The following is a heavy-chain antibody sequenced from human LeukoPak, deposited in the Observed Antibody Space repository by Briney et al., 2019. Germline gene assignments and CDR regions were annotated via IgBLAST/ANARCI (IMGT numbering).Heavy chain of an antibody. D-gene: IGHD3-10*01. V-gene: IGHV4-34*01. Sequence: PSETLSLTCAVYGGSFSGYYWSWIRQPPGKGLEWIGYIYHSGSTYYNPSLKSRVTISVDRSKNQFSLKLSSVTAADTAVYYCARDGGGFDPWGQGTLVTVSS. CDR3: ARDGGGFDP. CDR2: IYHSGST. J-gene: IGHJ5*02. CDR1: GGSFSGYY.